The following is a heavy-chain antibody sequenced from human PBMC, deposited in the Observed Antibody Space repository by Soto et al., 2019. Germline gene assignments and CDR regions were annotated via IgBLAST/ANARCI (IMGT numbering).Heavy chain of an antibody. Sequence: SVKVSCKASGFTFTNSAIQWVRQARGQRLEWIGWIVVGSGSTNYAQKFQGRLTMTRDTSTSTAYMELSSLRSEDTAVYYCARTYSSSSFSPYYFDYWGQGTLVTVSS. CDR2: IVVGSGST. D-gene: IGHD6-6*01. J-gene: IGHJ4*02. CDR3: ARTYSSSSFSPYYFDY. CDR1: GFTFTNSA. V-gene: IGHV1-58*02.